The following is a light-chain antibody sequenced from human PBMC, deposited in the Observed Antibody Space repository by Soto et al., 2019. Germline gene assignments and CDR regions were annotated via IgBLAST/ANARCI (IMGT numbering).Light chain of an antibody. CDR2: EVS. J-gene: IGLJ2*01. Sequence: QSALTQPPSASVSPGQSVTISCTGTSSDVGGYNYVSWYQQHPGKAPKLMIYEVSKRPSGVPDRFSGSKSGNTASLTVSGLQAADEADYFCSSYAGNKNVVFGGGTKLTVL. CDR1: SSDVGGYNY. V-gene: IGLV2-8*01. CDR3: SSYAGNKNVV.